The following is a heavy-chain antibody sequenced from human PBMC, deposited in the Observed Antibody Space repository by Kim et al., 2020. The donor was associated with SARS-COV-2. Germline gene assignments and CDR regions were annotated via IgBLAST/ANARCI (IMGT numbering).Heavy chain of an antibody. J-gene: IGHJ6*02. CDR1: GGTFSSYA. V-gene: IGHV1-69*04. CDR3: ARGGLRGYDYYYGMDV. CDR2: IIPILGIA. Sequence: SVKVSCKASGGTFSSYAISWVRQAPGQGLEWMGRIIPILGIANYAQKFQGRVTITADKSTSTAYMELSSLRSEDTAVYYCARGGLRGYDYYYGMDVWGQGTTVTVSS. D-gene: IGHD4-17*01.